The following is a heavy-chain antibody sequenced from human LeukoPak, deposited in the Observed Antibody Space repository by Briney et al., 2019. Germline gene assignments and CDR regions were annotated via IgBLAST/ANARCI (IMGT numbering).Heavy chain of an antibody. CDR2: ISYDGSNK. Sequence: QPGRSLRLSCAASGFTFSSYAMHWVRQAPGKGLEWVAVISYDGSNKYYADSVKGRFTTSRDNSKNTLYLQMNSLRAEDTAVYYCAKTIFGVTHAFDIWGQGTMVTVSS. CDR3: AKTIFGVTHAFDI. D-gene: IGHD3-3*01. J-gene: IGHJ3*02. CDR1: GFTFSSYA. V-gene: IGHV3-30-3*02.